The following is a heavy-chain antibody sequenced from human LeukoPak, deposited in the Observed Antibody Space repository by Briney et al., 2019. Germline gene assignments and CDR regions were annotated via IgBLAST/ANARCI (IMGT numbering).Heavy chain of an antibody. V-gene: IGHV1-18*01. CDR3: ARNPGYSGSYNRVDY. J-gene: IGHJ4*02. CDR1: GYTFTSFG. CDR2: ISGYNGNT. Sequence: ASVKVSCKASGYTFTSFGVSWVRQAPGQGLEWMGLISGYNGNTNYAQKLQGRVTMTTDISTSTAYMELRSLRSDDTAVYYCARNPGYSGSYNRVDYWGQGTLVPVSS. D-gene: IGHD1-26*01.